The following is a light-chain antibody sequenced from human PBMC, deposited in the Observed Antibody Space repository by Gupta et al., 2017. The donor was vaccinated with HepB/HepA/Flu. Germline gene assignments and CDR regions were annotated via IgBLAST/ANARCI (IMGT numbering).Light chain of an antibody. V-gene: IGLV2-11*01. J-gene: IGLJ3*02. CDR2: DVN. Sequence: QSALAQPCSVSGSPGQSITISFTGTSSDGGGYNHVSWYQQHPGKTPKLIIYDVNKRPSGVSDRFSGSKYGTTASLTITGLQAEDEADFYCYSSAGADTCWVFGGGTRLTVL. CDR1: SSDGGGYNH. CDR3: YSSAGADTCWV.